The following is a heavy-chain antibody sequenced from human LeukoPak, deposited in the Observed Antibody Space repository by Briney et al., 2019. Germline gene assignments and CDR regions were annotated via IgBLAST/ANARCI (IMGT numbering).Heavy chain of an antibody. V-gene: IGHV4-39*01. Sequence: PSETLSLTCTVSGDSITTSSYYWGWIRQPPGKGLEWIGNIYYSGSTYYHPSLKSRVTISVDTSKNQFSLWLSSVTAADTAVYYCARLETYDSTLDYWGQGTLVTVSS. D-gene: IGHD3-22*01. J-gene: IGHJ4*02. CDR3: ARLETYDSTLDY. CDR1: GDSITTSSYY. CDR2: IYYSGST.